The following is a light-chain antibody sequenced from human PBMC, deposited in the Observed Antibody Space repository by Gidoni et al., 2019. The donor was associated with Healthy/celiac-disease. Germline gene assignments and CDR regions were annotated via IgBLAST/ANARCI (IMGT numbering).Light chain of an antibody. V-gene: IGLV2-14*01. CDR3: SSYTSSSLWV. CDR2: EVS. Sequence: QSALTQPASVSGSPGQSITISCTGTSSDVGGYNYVSWYQQHPGKAPKLMIYEVSNRPSGVSNRFSGSKSGNTASLTISGLQAVDEADYYCSSYTSSSLWVFGGGTKLTVL. J-gene: IGLJ3*02. CDR1: SSDVGGYNY.